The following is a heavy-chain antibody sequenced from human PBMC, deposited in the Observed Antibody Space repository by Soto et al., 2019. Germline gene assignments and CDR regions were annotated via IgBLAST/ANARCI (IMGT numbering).Heavy chain of an antibody. CDR1: GGSFSGYY. CDR3: ARDVLFDY. J-gene: IGHJ4*02. Sequence: PSETLSLTCAVYGGSFSGYYLSWIRQPPGKGLEWIGEINHSGSTNYNPSLKSRVTISVDTSKNQFSLKLSSVTAADTAVYYCARDVLFDYWGQGTLVTVSS. D-gene: IGHD6-6*01. V-gene: IGHV4-34*01. CDR2: INHSGST.